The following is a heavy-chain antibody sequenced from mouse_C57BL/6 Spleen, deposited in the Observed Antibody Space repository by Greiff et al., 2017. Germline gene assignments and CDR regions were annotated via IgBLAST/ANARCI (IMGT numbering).Heavy chain of an antibody. CDR2: IRNKANGYTT. Sequence: EVQGVESGGGLVQPGGSLSLSCAASGFTFTDYYMSWVRQPPGKALEWLGFIRNKANGYTTEYSASVNGRFTISRDNSQSILYLQMNALRAEDSATYYCARSNWDYFDYWGQGTTLTVSS. CDR3: ARSNWDYFDY. V-gene: IGHV7-3*01. J-gene: IGHJ2*01. CDR1: GFTFTDYY. D-gene: IGHD4-1*01.